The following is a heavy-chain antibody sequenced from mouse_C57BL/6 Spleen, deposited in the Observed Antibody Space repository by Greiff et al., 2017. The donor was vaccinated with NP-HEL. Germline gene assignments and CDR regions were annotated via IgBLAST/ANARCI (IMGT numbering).Heavy chain of an antibody. J-gene: IGHJ3*01. Sequence: VQLQQPGAELVRPGTSVKLSCKASGYTFTSYWMHWVKQRPGQGLEWIGVIDPSDSYTNYNQKFKGKATLTVDTSSSTAYMQLSSLTSEDSAVYYCARYGGDVLYPNAYWGQGTLVTVSA. CDR3: ARYGGDVLYPNAY. CDR2: IDPSDSYT. CDR1: GYTFTSYW. V-gene: IGHV1-59*01. D-gene: IGHD2-12*01.